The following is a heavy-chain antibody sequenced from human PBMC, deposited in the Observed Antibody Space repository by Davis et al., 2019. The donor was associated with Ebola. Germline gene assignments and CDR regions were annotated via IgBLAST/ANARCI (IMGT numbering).Heavy chain of an antibody. D-gene: IGHD2-2*01. CDR2: FDPEDGET. J-gene: IGHJ5*02. CDR3: ARGPNLDCSSTSCYGGDINWFDP. CDR1: GYTLTELS. Sequence: ASVKVSCKVSGYTLTELSMHWVRQAPGKGLEWMGGFDPEDGETIYAQKFQGRVTMTEDTSTDTAYMELSSLRSEDTAVYYCARGPNLDCSSTSCYGGDINWFDPWGQGTLVTVSS. V-gene: IGHV1-24*01.